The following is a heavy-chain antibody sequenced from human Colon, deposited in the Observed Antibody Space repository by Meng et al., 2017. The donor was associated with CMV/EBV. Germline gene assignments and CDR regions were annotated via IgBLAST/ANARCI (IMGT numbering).Heavy chain of an antibody. J-gene: IGHJ6*02. CDR1: GFTFSSYA. Sequence: GESLKISCAASGFTFSSYAMHWVRQAPGKGLEWVAVISYDGSNKYYADSVKGRFTISRDNSKNTLYLQMNSLRAEDTAVYYCARARLSSKVLEWLPRYYYYGMDVWGQGTTVTVSS. CDR3: ARARLSSKVLEWLPRYYYYGMDV. V-gene: IGHV3-30*04. CDR2: ISYDGSNK. D-gene: IGHD3-3*01.